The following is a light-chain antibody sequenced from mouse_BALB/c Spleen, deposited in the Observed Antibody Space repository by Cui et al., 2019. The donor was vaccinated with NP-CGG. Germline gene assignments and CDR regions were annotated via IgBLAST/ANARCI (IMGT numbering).Light chain of an antibody. J-gene: IGLJ1*01. Sequence: QAGATQASALTTSPGETVTLTCRSSTGAVTTSNYANWVQEKPDHLFTGLIGGTNNRAPGVPARFSGSLIGDKAALTITGAQTEDEAIYFCVLWYSNHWVFGGGTKLTVL. CDR2: GTN. V-gene: IGLV1*01. CDR3: VLWYSNHWV. CDR1: TGAVTTSNY.